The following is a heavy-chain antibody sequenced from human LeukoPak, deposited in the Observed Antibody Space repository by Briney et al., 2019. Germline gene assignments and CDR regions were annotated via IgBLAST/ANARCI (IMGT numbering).Heavy chain of an antibody. J-gene: IGHJ4*02. V-gene: IGHV4-59*01. CDR2: IYHSGST. CDR1: ADSINSNY. CDR3: ARDQGDVEPAAIFDY. D-gene: IGHD2-2*01. Sequence: SETLSLTCIVSADSINSNYWGWIRQPPGKGLEWIGHIYHSGSTNYNPSLKSRVTISADTSKSQFSLKLTSVTAADTAVYYCARDQGDVEPAAIFDYWGRGTLVTVSS.